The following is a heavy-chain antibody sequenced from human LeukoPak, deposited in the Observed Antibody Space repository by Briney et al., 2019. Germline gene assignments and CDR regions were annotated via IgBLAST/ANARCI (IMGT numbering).Heavy chain of an antibody. CDR2: IYTSRST. CDR3: ASGLVGATTDY. Sequence: SETLSLTCTLSGRSISSGSYFWSWIRQPAGRGLEWIWRIYTSRSTHYNPYLQIRVTISVGTYQTQFSMALPSMTAADTAVYCCASGLVGATTDYWGQGTLVTVSS. J-gene: IGHJ4*02. D-gene: IGHD1-26*01. CDR1: GRSISSGSYF. V-gene: IGHV4-61*02.